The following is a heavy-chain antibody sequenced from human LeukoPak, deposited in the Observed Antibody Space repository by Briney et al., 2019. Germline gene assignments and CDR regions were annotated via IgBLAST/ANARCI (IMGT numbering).Heavy chain of an antibody. CDR3: ARRGHDYGSSPFDY. J-gene: IGHJ4*02. D-gene: IGHD4-17*01. CDR2: MHYNGGT. V-gene: IGHV4-59*01. CDR1: GGATSSYY. Sequence: SETLSLTCTVTGGATSSYYWSWIRQSPGKGLEWIGYMHYNGGTNFNPPLKSRVTISLDTSKNQVSLKVSSVTAADTAVYYCARRGHDYGSSPFDYWGQGTLVIVSS.